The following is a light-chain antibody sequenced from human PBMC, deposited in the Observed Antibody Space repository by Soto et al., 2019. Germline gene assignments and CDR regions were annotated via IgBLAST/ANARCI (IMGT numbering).Light chain of an antibody. CDR2: GAS. CDR1: QSVSSK. J-gene: IGKJ1*01. CDR3: QHYNDWPPTWT. V-gene: IGKV3-15*01. Sequence: EIVMTQSPATLSVSPGERATLSCRASQSVSSKLAWYQQKPGQAPRVLIYGASTRATGIPARFSGSGSRTEFTLTISSLQSEDFAVYYCQHYNDWPPTWTFGQGTRVEIK.